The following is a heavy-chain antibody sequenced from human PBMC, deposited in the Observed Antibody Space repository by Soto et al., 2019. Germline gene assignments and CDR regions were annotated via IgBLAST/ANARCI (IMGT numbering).Heavy chain of an antibody. CDR1: GFTFDDYA. J-gene: IGHJ4*02. CDR3: AKDILPGYCSSTSCYLSEYYFDY. D-gene: IGHD2-2*01. V-gene: IGHV3-9*01. CDR2: ISWNSGSI. Sequence: PGGSLRLSCAASGFTFDDYAMHWVRQAPGKGLEWVSGISWNSGSIGYADSVKGRFTISRDNAKNSLYLQMNSLRAEDTALYYCAKDILPGYCSSTSCYLSEYYFDYWGQGTLVTVSS.